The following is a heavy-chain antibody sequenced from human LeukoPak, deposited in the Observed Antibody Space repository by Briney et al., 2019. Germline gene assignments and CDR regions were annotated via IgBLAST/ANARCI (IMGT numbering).Heavy chain of an antibody. J-gene: IGHJ4*02. CDR3: AISTYDY. Sequence: GGSLRLSCAASGFTFSSYGMHWVRQAPGKGLEWVAFIRYDGSNKYYADSVKGRYTISRDTPKNTLYLEMNNLRDEDTAVYYCAISTYDYWGQGTLVTVSS. V-gene: IGHV3-30*02. D-gene: IGHD2-2*01. CDR2: IRYDGSNK. CDR1: GFTFSSYG.